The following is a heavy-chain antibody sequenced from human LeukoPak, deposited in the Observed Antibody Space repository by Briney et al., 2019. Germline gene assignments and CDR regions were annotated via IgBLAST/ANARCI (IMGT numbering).Heavy chain of an antibody. Sequence: GGSLRLSCAASGFTFSSYDMHWVRQATGKGLEWVSAIGTAGDTYYPGSVKGRFTISRENAKNSLYLQMNSLRAGDTAVYYCALTGRGDAFDIWGQGTMVTVSS. V-gene: IGHV3-13*01. D-gene: IGHD3-10*01. CDR2: IGTAGDT. J-gene: IGHJ3*02. CDR1: GFTFSSYD. CDR3: ALTGRGDAFDI.